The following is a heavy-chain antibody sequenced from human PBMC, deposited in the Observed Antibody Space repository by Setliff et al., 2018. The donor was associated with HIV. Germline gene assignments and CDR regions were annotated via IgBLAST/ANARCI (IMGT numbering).Heavy chain of an antibody. V-gene: IGHV3-23*01. CDR2: ISGSGGST. CDR3: AKGRTYYYGSGSYLVHFDY. Sequence: PGGSLRLSCAASGFTFRSYAMSWVRQAPGMGLEWVSAISGSGGSTYYADSVKGRFTISRGNSKNTLYLQMNSLRAEDTAVYYCAKGRTYYYGSGSYLVHFDYWGQGTLVTVSS. CDR1: GFTFRSYA. J-gene: IGHJ4*02. D-gene: IGHD3-10*01.